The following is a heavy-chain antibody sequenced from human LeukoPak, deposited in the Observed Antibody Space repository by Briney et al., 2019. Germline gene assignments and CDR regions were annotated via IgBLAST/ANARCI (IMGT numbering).Heavy chain of an antibody. V-gene: IGHV6-1*01. CDR3: ARGLTQYDCFDP. CDR2: TYYRSTWYN. CDR1: GDSVSSNSVT. J-gene: IGHJ5*02. Sequence: SQALSLTCAISGDSVSSNSVTWNWIRQSPSRGLEWLGRTYYRSTWYNDYAVSVRGRITVNPDTSKNQFSLHLNSVTPEDTAVYYCARGLTQYDCFDPWGQGILVTVSS. D-gene: IGHD2-2*01.